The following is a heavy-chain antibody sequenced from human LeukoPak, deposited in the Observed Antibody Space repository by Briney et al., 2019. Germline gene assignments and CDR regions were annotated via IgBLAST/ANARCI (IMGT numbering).Heavy chain of an antibody. J-gene: IGHJ1*01. CDR3: ARIARRYFDWLSSAEYFQH. CDR2: MNPNSGNT. Sequence: ASVKVSCKASGYTFTSYDINWVRQATGQGLEWMGWMNPNSGNTGYAQKFQGRVTMTRNTSISTAYMELSSLRSEDTAVYYCARIARRYFDWLSSAEYFQHWGQGTLVTVSS. D-gene: IGHD3-9*01. CDR1: GYTFTSYD. V-gene: IGHV1-8*01.